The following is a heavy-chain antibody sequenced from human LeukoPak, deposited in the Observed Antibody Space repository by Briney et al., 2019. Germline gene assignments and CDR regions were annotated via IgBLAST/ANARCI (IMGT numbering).Heavy chain of an antibody. CDR3: ARAPKLDDITMIMMFDP. J-gene: IGHJ5*02. CDR1: GYTFTSYG. D-gene: IGHD3-22*01. Sequence: ASVKVSCKASGYTFTSYGISWVRQAPGQGLEWMGWISAYNGNTNYAQKLQGRVTMTTDTSTSTAYMELRSLRSDDTAVYYCARAPKLDDITMIMMFDPWGQGTLVTVFS. CDR2: ISAYNGNT. V-gene: IGHV1-18*01.